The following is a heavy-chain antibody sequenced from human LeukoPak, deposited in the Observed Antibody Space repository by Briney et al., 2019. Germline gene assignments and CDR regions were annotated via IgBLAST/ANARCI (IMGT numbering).Heavy chain of an antibody. Sequence: ASVKVSCKASGYTFTSYYMHWVRQAPGQGLEWTGIINLSGGSTSYAQKFQGRVTMTRDTSTSTAYMELISLRAEDTAVYYCARGHCSSTSCSSRYYYYMDVWGKGTTVTVSS. CDR3: ARGHCSSTSCSSRYYYYMDV. CDR2: INLSGGST. J-gene: IGHJ6*03. V-gene: IGHV1-46*01. D-gene: IGHD2-2*01. CDR1: GYTFTSYY.